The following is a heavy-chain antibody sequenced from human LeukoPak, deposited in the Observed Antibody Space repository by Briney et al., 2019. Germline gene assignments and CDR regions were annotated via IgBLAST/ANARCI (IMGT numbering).Heavy chain of an antibody. V-gene: IGHV1-8*01. Sequence: ASVKVSCKASGYTFTSYDINWVRQATGQGLEWMGWMNPNSGNTGYAQKFQGRVTMTRNTSISTAYMELSSLRSEDTAVYYCAKESRYYYGSGSFSSQFDYWGQGNLVTVSS. CDR2: MNPNSGNT. CDR1: GYTFTSYD. CDR3: AKESRYYYGSGSFSSQFDY. D-gene: IGHD3-10*01. J-gene: IGHJ4*02.